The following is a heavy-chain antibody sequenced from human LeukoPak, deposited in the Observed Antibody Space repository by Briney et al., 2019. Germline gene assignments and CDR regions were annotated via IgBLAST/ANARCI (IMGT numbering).Heavy chain of an antibody. Sequence: GGSLRLSCAASGFIFSTYGMHWVRQAPGKGLEWVAYIQYDGSNQQYADSGKGRFSISRDSYKNILYLQMNSLRAEDTAVYYCARGGDGYTLLYWGQGALVTVSS. V-gene: IGHV3-30*02. CDR3: ARGGDGYTLLY. J-gene: IGHJ4*02. CDR1: GFIFSTYG. CDR2: IQYDGSNQ. D-gene: IGHD5-24*01.